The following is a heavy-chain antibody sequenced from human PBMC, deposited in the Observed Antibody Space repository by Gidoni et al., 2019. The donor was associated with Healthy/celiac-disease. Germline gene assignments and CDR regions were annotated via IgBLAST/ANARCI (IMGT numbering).Heavy chain of an antibody. CDR2: INHSGST. CDR3: ARVYRDIVVVVAARSYYMDV. J-gene: IGHJ6*03. Sequence: WIGEINHSGSTNYNPSLKSRVTISVDTSKNQFSLKLSSVTAADTAVYYCARVYRDIVVVVAARSYYMDVWGKGTTVTVSS. D-gene: IGHD2-15*01. V-gene: IGHV4-34*01.